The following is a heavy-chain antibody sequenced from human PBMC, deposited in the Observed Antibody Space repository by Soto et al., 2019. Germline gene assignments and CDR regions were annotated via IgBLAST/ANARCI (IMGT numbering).Heavy chain of an antibody. Sequence: SETLSLTCTVSDGSISGYYWSWLRQPPGKGLEWIGDIYSIGSTNYNPSLRSRVTMSIDTSQEQFSLKLSSVTATDTAVYYCWRRVNLPLAGTGFDSCGRGTLVX. V-gene: IGHV4-59*08. D-gene: IGHD6-19*01. CDR3: WRRVNLPLAGTGFDS. CDR2: IYSIGST. CDR1: DGSISGYY. J-gene: IGHJ4*02.